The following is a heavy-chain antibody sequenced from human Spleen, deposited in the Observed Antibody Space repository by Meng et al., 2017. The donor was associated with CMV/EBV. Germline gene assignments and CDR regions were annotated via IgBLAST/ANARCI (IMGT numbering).Heavy chain of an antibody. D-gene: IGHD6-19*01. CDR1: RGPFTSNA. CDR3: ATGDSTGWYQFSWFDP. J-gene: IGHJ5*02. Sequence: SRGPFTSNAISWGRQAPGQELEWRGAIIPIFGTSNYAQTLQVRVTITTDESMTTAYMELSGLKSEDTAVYYCATGDSTGWYQFSWFDPWGQGTLVTVSS. V-gene: IGHV1-69*05. CDR2: IIPIFGTS.